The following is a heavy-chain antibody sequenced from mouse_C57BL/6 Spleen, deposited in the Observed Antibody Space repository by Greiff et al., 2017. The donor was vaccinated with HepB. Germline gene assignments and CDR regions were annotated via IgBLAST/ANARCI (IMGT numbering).Heavy chain of an antibody. J-gene: IGHJ4*01. CDR3: ARLGIGYGYEGAMGY. Sequence: VQLKQSGPGLAKPSQTLSLTCSVSGYSITSDYWNWIRKFPGNKLEYMGYISYSGSTYFNPSLKSRISITRDTSKIQYYLQLNSVTTEDTATYFFARLGIGYGYEGAMGYWGQGTSVTVSS. D-gene: IGHD2-14*01. CDR2: ISYSGST. CDR1: GYSITSDY. V-gene: IGHV3-8*01.